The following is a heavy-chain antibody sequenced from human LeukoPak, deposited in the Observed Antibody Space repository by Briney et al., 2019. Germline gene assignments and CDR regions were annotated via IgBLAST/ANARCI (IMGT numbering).Heavy chain of an antibody. CDR1: GFTFSSYA. CDR2: ISGSGGST. D-gene: IGHD3-10*01. J-gene: IGHJ4*02. CDR3: AKDSDSVRGVIIN. V-gene: IGHV3-23*01. Sequence: GGSLRLSCAASGFTFSSYAMSWVRQVPGKGLQWISAISGSGGSTYYADSVKGRFTISRDNSKNTLYLQMNSLRAEDTAVYYCAKDSDSVRGVIINWGQGTLVIVSS.